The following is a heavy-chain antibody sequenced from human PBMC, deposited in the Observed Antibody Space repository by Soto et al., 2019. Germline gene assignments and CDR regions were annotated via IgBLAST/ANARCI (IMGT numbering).Heavy chain of an antibody. D-gene: IGHD2-8*01. J-gene: IGHJ5*02. CDR3: ARGYCTNGVCYNWFDP. V-gene: IGHV1-18*04. Sequence: GASVKVSCKASGYTFTSYGISWVRQAPGQGLEWMGWISAYNGNTNYAQKLQGRVTMTTDTSTSTAYMELRSLRSDDTAVYYCARGYCTNGVCYNWFDPWGQGTLVTASS. CDR2: ISAYNGNT. CDR1: GYTFTSYG.